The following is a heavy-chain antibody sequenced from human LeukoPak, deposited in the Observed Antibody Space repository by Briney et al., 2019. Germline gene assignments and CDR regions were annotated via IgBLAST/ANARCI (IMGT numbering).Heavy chain of an antibody. V-gene: IGHV4-39*07. CDR2: IYYSGST. Sequence: SETLSLTCTVSGGSISSSSYYWGWIRQPPGKGLEWIGSIYYSGSTYYNPSLKSRVTISVDTSKNQFSLKLSSVTAADTAVYYCLRDYYDSSGPHGFDIWGQGTMVTVSS. D-gene: IGHD3-22*01. CDR1: GGSISSSSYY. CDR3: LRDYYDSSGPHGFDI. J-gene: IGHJ3*02.